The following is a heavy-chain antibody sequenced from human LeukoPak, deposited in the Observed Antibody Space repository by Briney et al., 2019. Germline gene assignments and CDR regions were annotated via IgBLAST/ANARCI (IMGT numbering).Heavy chain of an antibody. CDR2: INPNSGGT. V-gene: IGHV1-2*02. J-gene: IGHJ4*02. Sequence: ASVKVSCKASGYTFTGYYMHWVRQAPGQGLEWMGWINPNSGGTNYAQKFQGRVTMTRDTSTSTVYMELSSLRSEDTAVYYCARTYCSSTSCSVAGNFDYWGQGTLVTVSS. CDR1: GYTFTGYY. D-gene: IGHD2-2*01. CDR3: ARTYCSSTSCSVAGNFDY.